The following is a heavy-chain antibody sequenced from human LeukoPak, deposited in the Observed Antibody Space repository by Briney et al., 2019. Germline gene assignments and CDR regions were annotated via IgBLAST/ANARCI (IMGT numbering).Heavy chain of an antibody. D-gene: IGHD6-13*01. V-gene: IGHV1-2*04. Sequence: ASVKVSCKASGYTFTGYYMHWVRQAPGQGLEWMGWINPNSGGTNYAQKFQGWVTMTRDTSISTAYMELSRLRSGDTAVYYCAREVRQQLYYYYGMDVWGQGTTVTVSS. J-gene: IGHJ6*02. CDR1: GYTFTGYY. CDR3: AREVRQQLYYYYGMDV. CDR2: INPNSGGT.